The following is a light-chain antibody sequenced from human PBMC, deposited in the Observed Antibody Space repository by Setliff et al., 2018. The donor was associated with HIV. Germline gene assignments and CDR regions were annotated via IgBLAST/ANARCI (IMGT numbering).Light chain of an antibody. V-gene: IGKV1-13*02. J-gene: IGKJ4*01. Sequence: AIQLTQSPSSLSASVGDRVTITCRASQGIGSALAWYVQKPGNPPKLLIYDASSLESGVPSRFSGSGSGTDFTLTISSLQPDDFATYSCQQFTGYPLTFGGGTKVDIK. CDR1: QGIGSA. CDR3: QQFTGYPLT. CDR2: DAS.